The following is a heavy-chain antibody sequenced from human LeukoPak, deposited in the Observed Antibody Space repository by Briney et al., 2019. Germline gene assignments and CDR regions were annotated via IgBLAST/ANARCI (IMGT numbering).Heavy chain of an antibody. Sequence: SQTLSLTCTVSGGSISSGSYYWSWIRQPAGKGLEWIGRIYTSGSTNYNPSLKSRVTISVDTSKNQFSLKLSSVTAADTAVYYCARDIAGGCYLDYWGQGTLVTVSS. D-gene: IGHD1-14*01. V-gene: IGHV4-61*02. J-gene: IGHJ4*02. CDR3: ARDIAGGCYLDY. CDR2: IYTSGST. CDR1: GGSISSGSYY.